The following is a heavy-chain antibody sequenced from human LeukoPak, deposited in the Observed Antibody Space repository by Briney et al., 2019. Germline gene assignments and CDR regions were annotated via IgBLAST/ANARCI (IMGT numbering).Heavy chain of an antibody. V-gene: IGHV3-23*01. CDR3: AKCLVVVVPAAKDAFDI. CDR1: GFTFSSYA. Sequence: GGSLRLSCAASGFTFSSYAMSWVRQAPGKGLEWVSAISGSGGSTYYADSVKGRFTISRDNSKNTLYLQMNSLRAEDTAVYYCAKCLVVVVPAAKDAFDIWGQGTMVTVSS. D-gene: IGHD2-2*01. CDR2: ISGSGGST. J-gene: IGHJ3*02.